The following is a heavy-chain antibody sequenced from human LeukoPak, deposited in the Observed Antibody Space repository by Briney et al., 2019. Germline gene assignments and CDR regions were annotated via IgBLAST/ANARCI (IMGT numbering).Heavy chain of an antibody. Sequence: PGGSLRLSCAVSGFTFSRYAMHWVRQAPGKGLERVAVISYDGSKKADSVKGRFTISRDNSKNTLYLQMTSLRAEDTAVYYCARDSSDYWGQGTLVTVSS. CDR3: ARDSSDY. J-gene: IGHJ4*02. V-gene: IGHV3-30-3*01. CDR1: GFTFSRYA. CDR2: ISYDGSKK.